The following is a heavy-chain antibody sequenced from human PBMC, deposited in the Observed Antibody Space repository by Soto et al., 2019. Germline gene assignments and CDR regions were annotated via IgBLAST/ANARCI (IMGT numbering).Heavy chain of an antibody. CDR2: IYYSGST. Sequence: QLQLQESGPGLVKPSETLSLTCTVSGGSISSSSYYWGWIRQPPGKGLEWIGSIYYSGSTYYNPSLKGRVTISVDTSKNQFSLKLSSVTAADTAVYYCARHGDFWSGLNWFDPWGQGTLVTVSS. J-gene: IGHJ5*02. CDR1: GGSISSSSYY. D-gene: IGHD3-3*01. V-gene: IGHV4-39*01. CDR3: ARHGDFWSGLNWFDP.